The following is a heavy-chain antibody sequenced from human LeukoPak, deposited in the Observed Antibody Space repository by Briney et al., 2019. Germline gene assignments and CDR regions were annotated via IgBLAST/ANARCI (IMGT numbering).Heavy chain of an antibody. V-gene: IGHV4-59*12. J-gene: IGHJ4*02. CDR3: ARGTSFGLMNSDN. D-gene: IGHD2-8*01. Sequence: SETLSLTCTVSGGSISSYYWSWIRQPPGKGLEWIGYIYYSGSTNYNPSLESRVTISVDTSKNQFSLKLSSVTAADTAVYYCARGTSFGLMNSDNWGQGTLVIVSS. CDR1: GGSISSYY. CDR2: IYYSGST.